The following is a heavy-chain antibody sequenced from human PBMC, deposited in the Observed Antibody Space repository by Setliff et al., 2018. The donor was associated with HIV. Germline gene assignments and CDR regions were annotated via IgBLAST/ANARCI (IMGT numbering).Heavy chain of an antibody. V-gene: IGHV3-66*02. J-gene: IGHJ6*03. CDR1: GFTVSSNY. D-gene: IGHD3-3*01. CDR3: ARVNYDFWSGYFSWYYHYMDV. CDR2: IYRDAKT. Sequence: HPGESLKISCAASGFTVSSNYMTWVRQAPGKGLEWVSVIYRDAKTDYADSVKGRFTISRDNSKNTLYLQMNSLRAEDTAVYYCARVNYDFWSGYFSWYYHYMDVWGKGTTVTVSS.